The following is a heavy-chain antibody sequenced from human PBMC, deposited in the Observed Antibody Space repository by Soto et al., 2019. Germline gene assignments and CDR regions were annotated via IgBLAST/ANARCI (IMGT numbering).Heavy chain of an antibody. CDR2: IYYSGST. D-gene: IGHD3-10*01. V-gene: IGHV4-59*08. Sequence: SETLSLTCTVSGGSISSYYWSWIRQPPGKGLEWIGYIYYSGSTNYNPSLKSRVTISVDTSKDQFSLKLSSVTAADTAVYYCARHGEWFGEPPYDAFDIWGQGTMVTVSS. CDR1: GGSISSYY. J-gene: IGHJ3*02. CDR3: ARHGEWFGEPPYDAFDI.